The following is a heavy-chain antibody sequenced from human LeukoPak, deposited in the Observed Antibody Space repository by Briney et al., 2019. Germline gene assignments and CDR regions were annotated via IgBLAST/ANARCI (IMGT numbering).Heavy chain of an antibody. V-gene: IGHV3-30-3*01. Sequence: GGSLRLSCAASGFTFSSYAMHWVRQAPGKGLEWVAVISYDGSNKYYADSVKGRFTISRDNSKNTLYLQMNSLRAEDTAVYYCARDRAAVVTMGDAFDIWGQGTMDTVSS. D-gene: IGHD4-23*01. CDR3: ARDRAAVVTMGDAFDI. J-gene: IGHJ3*02. CDR2: ISYDGSNK. CDR1: GFTFSSYA.